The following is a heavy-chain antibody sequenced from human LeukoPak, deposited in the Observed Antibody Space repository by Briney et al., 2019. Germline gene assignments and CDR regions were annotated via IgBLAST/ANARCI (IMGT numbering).Heavy chain of an antibody. CDR2: IYSGGST. Sequence: GGSLRLSCAASEFSVGSNYMTWVRQAPGKGLEWVSLIYSGGSTYYADSVKGRFTISRDNSKNTLYLQMNSLRAEDTAVYYCARPELPGWSVLFDFWGQGTLVTVSS. J-gene: IGHJ4*02. CDR3: ARPELPGWSVLFDF. CDR1: EFSVGSNY. V-gene: IGHV3-66*01. D-gene: IGHD2-15*01.